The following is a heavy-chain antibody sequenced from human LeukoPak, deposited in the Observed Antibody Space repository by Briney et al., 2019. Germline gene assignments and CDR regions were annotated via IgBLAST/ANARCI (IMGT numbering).Heavy chain of an antibody. CDR2: IIPIFGTA. J-gene: IGHJ4*02. D-gene: IGHD2-2*01. Sequence: SVKVSCKASGGTFSSYAISWVRQAPGQGLEWMGGIIPIFGTANYAQKFQGRVTITADESTSTAYMELSRLRSDDTAVYYCARGSQVGDCDSTSCYPSDYWGQGTLVTVSS. CDR1: GGTFSSYA. V-gene: IGHV1-69*01. CDR3: ARGSQVGDCDSTSCYPSDY.